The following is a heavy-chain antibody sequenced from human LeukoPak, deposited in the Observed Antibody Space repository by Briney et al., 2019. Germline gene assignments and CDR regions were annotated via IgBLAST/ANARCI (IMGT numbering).Heavy chain of an antibody. CDR1: GFTFSSYG. CDR3: AKWGQLGYCSSTSCLRSPMDY. J-gene: IGHJ4*02. V-gene: IGHV3-30*02. Sequence: GGSLRPSCAASGFTFSSYGMHWVRQAPGKGLEWVAFIRYDGSNKYYADSVKGRFTISRDNSKNTLYLQMNSLRAEDTAVYYCAKWGQLGYCSSTSCLRSPMDYWGQGTLVTVSS. D-gene: IGHD2-2*01. CDR2: IRYDGSNK.